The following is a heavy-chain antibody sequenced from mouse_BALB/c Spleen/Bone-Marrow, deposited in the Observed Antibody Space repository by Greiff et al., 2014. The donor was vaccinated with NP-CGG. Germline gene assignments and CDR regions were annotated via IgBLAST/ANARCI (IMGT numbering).Heavy chain of an antibody. CDR3: ARITTATGAMDY. J-gene: IGHJ4*01. CDR1: GFSLTNYG. V-gene: IGHV2-9*02. Sequence: QVQLKQSGPGLVAPSQSLSITCTVSGFSLTNYGVHWVRQPPGKGLEWLGVIWADGSTNYNLALMSRLSISKDNSKSQVFFKMNSLQTGDTAMYYCARITTATGAMDYWGQGTSVTVSS. CDR2: IWADGST. D-gene: IGHD1-2*01.